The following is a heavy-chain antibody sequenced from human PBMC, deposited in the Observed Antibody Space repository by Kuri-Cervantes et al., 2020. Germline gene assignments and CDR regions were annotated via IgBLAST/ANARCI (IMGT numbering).Heavy chain of an antibody. Sequence: GVSLKVSCADPVITFTTYRMNWVRQAPGMGRKWVSYINSSSRTIYDADSVKGPFTISRDNSKNTLYLQINSPSAEDTAVYYCARDLNGDYLIVPGAPCYGMDVWGQGTTVTVSS. CDR1: VITFTTYR. J-gene: IGHJ6*02. V-gene: IGHV3-48*01. CDR3: ARDLNGDYLIVPGAPCYGMDV. CDR2: INSSSRTI. D-gene: IGHD4-17*01.